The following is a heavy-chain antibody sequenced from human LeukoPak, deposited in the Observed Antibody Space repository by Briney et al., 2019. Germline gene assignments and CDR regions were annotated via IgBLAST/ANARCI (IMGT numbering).Heavy chain of an antibody. J-gene: IGHJ4*02. V-gene: IGHV4-59*08. CDR3: ARHGTVSSGSYFDY. CDR2: IHNSGRT. Sequence: SETLSLTCSVSGGSVSGYYWSWIRQSPGKGLEWIGYIHNSGRTNYNPSLKSRVTRFVDTSKNQVSLRLSSVTAADTAVYYCARHGTVSSGSYFDYWGQGALVTVSS. CDR1: GGSVSGYY. D-gene: IGHD1-26*01.